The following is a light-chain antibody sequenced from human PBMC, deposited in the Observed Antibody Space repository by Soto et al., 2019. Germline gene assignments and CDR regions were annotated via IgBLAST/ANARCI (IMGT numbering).Light chain of an antibody. CDR3: QQRSDWPWT. CDR2: DVS. CDR1: ESVTDY. V-gene: IGKV3-11*01. J-gene: IGKJ1*01. Sequence: EIVLTQSPATLSLSPGERGTLSCRASESVTDYLAWYQQKPGQAPRLLVSDVSNRSTGIPARFSGGGSGTDSTLTISNVEPEDFAVYYCQQRSDWPWTFGQGTKVEIK.